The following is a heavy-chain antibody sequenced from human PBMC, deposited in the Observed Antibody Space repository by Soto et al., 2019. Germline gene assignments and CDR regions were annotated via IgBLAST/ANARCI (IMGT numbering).Heavy chain of an antibody. V-gene: IGHV1-69*13. Sequence: GASVKVSCKASGGGNLRDYRTTWVRRAPGQGFEWMGGIIPKLGSANYAQNFQGRVTVTADESTNTVYMELRSLRSDDTAVYYCARGDDGYNFGAVYWGQGTPVTVSS. CDR1: GGGNLRDYR. D-gene: IGHD5-12*01. CDR2: IIPKLGSA. J-gene: IGHJ4*02. CDR3: ARGDDGYNFGAVY.